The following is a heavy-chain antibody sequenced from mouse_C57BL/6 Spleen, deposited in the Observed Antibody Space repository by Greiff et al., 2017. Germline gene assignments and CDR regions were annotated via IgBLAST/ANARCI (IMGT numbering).Heavy chain of an antibody. J-gene: IGHJ4*01. D-gene: IGHD6-1*01. V-gene: IGHV14-1*01. CDR2: IDPEDGDT. CDR3: TTASYAMDY. Sequence: DVKLQESGAELVRPGASVKLSCTASGFNIKDYYMHWVKQRPEQGLEWIGRIDPEDGDTEYAPKFQGKATVTADTSSNTAYLQLSSLTSEDTAVYYCTTASYAMDYWGQGTSVTVSS. CDR1: GFNIKDYY.